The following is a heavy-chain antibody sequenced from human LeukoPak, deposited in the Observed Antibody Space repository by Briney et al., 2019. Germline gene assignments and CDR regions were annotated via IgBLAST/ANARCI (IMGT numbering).Heavy chain of an antibody. Sequence: GESLKISCKGSGYSFTSCWIGWVRQMPGKGLEWMGIIYPGDSETRYSPSFQGQVTISADKSISTAYLQWSSLKASDTAMYYCAITTSSWSRYYFDYWGQGTLVTVSS. CDR2: IYPGDSET. CDR1: GYSFTSCW. CDR3: AITTSSWSRYYFDY. J-gene: IGHJ4*02. V-gene: IGHV5-51*01. D-gene: IGHD6-13*01.